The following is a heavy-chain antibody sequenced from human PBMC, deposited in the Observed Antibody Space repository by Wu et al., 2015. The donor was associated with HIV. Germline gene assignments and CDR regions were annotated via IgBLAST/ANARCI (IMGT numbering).Heavy chain of an antibody. Sequence: QMHLVQSGAEVKKPGASVRVTCEASGYAFSEYNMHWVRQAPGLGLEWLGRINPHGGGTKFAQKFQGRITLTRDTSINTAFMELTGLRPNDTAVYYCARGDRHYELLTGYSSNWFDPWGREPSVTVS. CDR1: GYAFSEYN. J-gene: IGHJ5*02. D-gene: IGHD3-9*01. CDR2: INPHGGGT. CDR3: ARGDRHYELLTGYSSNWFDP. V-gene: IGHV1-2*06.